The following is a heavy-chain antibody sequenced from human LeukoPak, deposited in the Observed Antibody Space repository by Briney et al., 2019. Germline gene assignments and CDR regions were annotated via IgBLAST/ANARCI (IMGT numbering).Heavy chain of an antibody. CDR2: IYYSGST. CDR3: ARHGYAFDI. V-gene: IGHV4-39*01. CDR1: GGSISSSSYY. J-gene: IGHJ3*02. Sequence: SETLSLTCTVSGGSISSSSYYWGWIRQPPGKGLEWIGSIYYSGSTYYNPSLKSRVTISVDTSKNQFSLKLSSVTAADTAVYYCARHGYAFDIWGQGTMVTVSS. D-gene: IGHD3-10*01.